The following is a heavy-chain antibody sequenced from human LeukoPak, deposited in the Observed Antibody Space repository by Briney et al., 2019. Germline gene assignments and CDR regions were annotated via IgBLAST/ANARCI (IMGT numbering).Heavy chain of an antibody. J-gene: IGHJ4*02. D-gene: IGHD2-15*01. Sequence: GGSLRLSCAASGFTISSYAKSWVRQAPGKGLEWVSAITGSGGSTYYADSVKGRFTISRDTSKNTLYLQMSSLRAEDSAVYYCANVRKFGCSGRSCYGIDYWSQGTLVTVSS. CDR2: ITGSGGST. V-gene: IGHV3-23*01. CDR3: ANVRKFGCSGRSCYGIDY. CDR1: GFTISSYA.